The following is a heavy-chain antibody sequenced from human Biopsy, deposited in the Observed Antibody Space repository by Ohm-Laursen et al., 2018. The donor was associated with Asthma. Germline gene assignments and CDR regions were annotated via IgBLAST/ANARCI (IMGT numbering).Heavy chain of an antibody. D-gene: IGHD6-13*01. J-gene: IGHJ6*02. CDR3: VRGSSSWHHGPFHYYYGLDV. CDR1: SGSGGYMRSGNYY. Sequence: SDTLSLTCNLSSGSGGYMRSGNYYWGWIRQPPGKGLEWIGSIYYSGTTYYNPSLESRVTVPADTTKNQFSLKLTSLTAADTAVYYCVRGSSSWHHGPFHYYYGLDVWGQGTTATVSS. V-gene: IGHV4-39*01. CDR2: IYYSGTT.